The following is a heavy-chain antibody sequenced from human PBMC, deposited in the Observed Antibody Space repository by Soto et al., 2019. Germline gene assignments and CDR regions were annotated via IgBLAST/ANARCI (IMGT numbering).Heavy chain of an antibody. Sequence: QVNLVQSGAEVRKPGASVKVSCKASGYSFTNYPIAWVRRPPGQGLEWMGWISAYSGDTNYAQKFQGRVTMTRDTSTTTAYLELRSLRSDDTAVYYCARAITMMFLAHAYWGQGTLVTVSS. D-gene: IGHD3-22*01. V-gene: IGHV1-18*01. CDR1: GYSFTNYP. J-gene: IGHJ4*02. CDR3: ARAITMMFLAHAY. CDR2: ISAYSGDT.